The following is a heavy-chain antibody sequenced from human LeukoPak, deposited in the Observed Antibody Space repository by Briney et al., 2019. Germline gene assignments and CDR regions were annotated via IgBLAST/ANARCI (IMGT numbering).Heavy chain of an antibody. V-gene: IGHV4-4*02. CDR3: ARQYSSGISGY. Sequence: PSGTLSLTCAVSGGSISSSNWWSWVRQPPGKGLEWIGEIYHSRSTNYNPSLKSRVTISVDKSMNTAYLQWSSLKASDTAMYYCARQYSSGISGYWGQGSLVIVSS. D-gene: IGHD3-22*01. CDR2: IYHSRST. J-gene: IGHJ4*02. CDR1: GGSISSSNW.